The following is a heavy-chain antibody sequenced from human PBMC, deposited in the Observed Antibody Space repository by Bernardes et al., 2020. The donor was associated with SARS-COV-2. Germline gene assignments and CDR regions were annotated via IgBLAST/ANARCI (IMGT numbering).Heavy chain of an antibody. J-gene: IGHJ6*02. Sequence: GGSLRLSCAASGFTCSRNAMTWVRQAPGKGLEWLSGISGSGGSTYYADSVKGRFTISRNNSKDTLYLEMNSLKAEDTAVYYCAKCVQGSYAMDVWGQGTTVTVS. CDR2: ISGSGGST. D-gene: IGHD1-1*01. V-gene: IGHV3-23*01. CDR1: GFTCSRNA. CDR3: AKCVQGSYAMDV.